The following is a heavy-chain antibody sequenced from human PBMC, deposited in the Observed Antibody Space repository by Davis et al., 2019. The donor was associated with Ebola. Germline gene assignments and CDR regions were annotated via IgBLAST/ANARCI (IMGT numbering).Heavy chain of an antibody. CDR3: ARHSYDILTGYSPFDY. CDR1: GGSISSYY. Sequence: SETLSLTCTVSGGSISSYYWSWIWQLPGKGLEWIGYIYYSGSTNYNPSLKSRVTISVDTSKNQFSLKLSSVTAADTAVYYCARHSYDILTGYSPFDYWGQGTLVTVSS. CDR2: IYYSGST. V-gene: IGHV4-59*08. J-gene: IGHJ4*02. D-gene: IGHD3-9*01.